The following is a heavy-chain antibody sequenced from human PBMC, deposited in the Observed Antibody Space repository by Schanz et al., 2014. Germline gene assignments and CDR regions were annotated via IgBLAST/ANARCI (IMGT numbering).Heavy chain of an antibody. CDR1: GFTFSDYY. CDR3: AKGMGYCSGGTCYDYYYYGLDV. CDR2: ISHSGGSK. Sequence: EGQLLESGGGLIQPGGSLRLSCAASGFTFSDYYMSWIRQAPGKGLEWVSSISHSGGSKYYADSVKGRFTISRDNSENTLYLQMNSLSADDTAVFYCAKGMGYCSGGTCYDYYYYGLDVWGQGTTVTGSS. J-gene: IGHJ6*02. D-gene: IGHD2-15*01. V-gene: IGHV3-23*01.